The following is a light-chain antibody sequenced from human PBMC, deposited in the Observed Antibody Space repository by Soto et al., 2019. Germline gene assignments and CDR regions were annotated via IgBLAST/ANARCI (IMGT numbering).Light chain of an antibody. J-gene: IGKJ4*01. CDR2: AAS. Sequence: AIQMTQSPSSLSASVGDRVTIICRASQGIRNDLGWYQQKPGKAPKLLIYAASSLQSGVPSRFSGSGSGTDFTLTISILQPEDFATYCCLQDYNSPVTFGGGTKVEIK. V-gene: IGKV1-6*01. CDR1: QGIRND. CDR3: LQDYNSPVT.